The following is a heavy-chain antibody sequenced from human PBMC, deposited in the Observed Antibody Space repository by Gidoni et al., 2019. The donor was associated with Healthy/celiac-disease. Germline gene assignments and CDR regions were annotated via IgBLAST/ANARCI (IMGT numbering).Heavy chain of an antibody. CDR2: INHSGST. D-gene: IGHD6-19*01. CDR3: ARRSRYSSGWYAFDI. Sequence: QVQLQQWGAGLLKPSETLSLTCAVSCGSFSGYDWSWIRQPPGKGLEWIGEINHSGSTNDNPSRKSRVTISVETSKNQFSLKLSSVTAADTAVYYCARRSRYSSGWYAFDIWGQGTMVTVSS. J-gene: IGHJ3*02. V-gene: IGHV4-34*01. CDR1: CGSFSGYD.